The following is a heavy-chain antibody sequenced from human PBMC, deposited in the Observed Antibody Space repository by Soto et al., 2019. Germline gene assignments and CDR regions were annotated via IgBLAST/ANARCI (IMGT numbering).Heavy chain of an antibody. CDR2: ISAYNGNT. V-gene: IGHV1-18*01. J-gene: IGHJ4*02. CDR3: ARFLSTVISPRPDY. Sequence: ASVKVSCKASGYTFTSYGISWVRQAPGQGLEWMGWISAYNGNTNYAQKLQGRVTMTTDTSTSTAYMELRSLRSDDTAVYFCARFLSTVISPRPDYWGEGTLVTVAS. CDR1: GYTFTSYG. D-gene: IGHD3-22*01.